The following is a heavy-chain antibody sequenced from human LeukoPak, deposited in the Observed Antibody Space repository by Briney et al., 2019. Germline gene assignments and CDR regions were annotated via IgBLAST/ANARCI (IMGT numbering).Heavy chain of an antibody. CDR1: GFTFSSYE. CDR3: ARGHYYYYGMDV. V-gene: IGHV3-48*02. J-gene: IGHJ6*02. CDR2: ISSSSSTI. Sequence: GGSLRLSCAASGFTFSSYEMNWVRQAPGKGLEWVSYISSSSSTIYYADSVKGRFTISRDNAKNSLYLQMNSLRDEDTAVYYCARGHYYYYGMDVWGQGATVTVSS.